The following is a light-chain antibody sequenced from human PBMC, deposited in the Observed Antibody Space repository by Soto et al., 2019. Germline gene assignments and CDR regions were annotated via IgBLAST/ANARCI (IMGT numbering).Light chain of an antibody. Sequence: QSALTQPASVSGSPGQSITISCTGTSSDVGGYNYVSWYQQHPGKAPKLMIYEVSNRPSGVSNRFSGSKSGNTASLTISGLQAEDEADYYCSSYTSSSRYVFGTGTQLTFL. J-gene: IGLJ1*01. V-gene: IGLV2-14*01. CDR3: SSYTSSSRYV. CDR1: SSDVGGYNY. CDR2: EVS.